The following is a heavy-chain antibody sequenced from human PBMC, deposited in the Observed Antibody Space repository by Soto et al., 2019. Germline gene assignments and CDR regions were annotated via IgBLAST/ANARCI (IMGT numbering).Heavy chain of an antibody. J-gene: IGHJ4*02. CDR1: GYTFANYV. CDR2: GSAYNRNT. V-gene: IGHV1-18*04. D-gene: IGHD1-26*01. Sequence: QVQLVQSGAEVKKPGASVKVSCKASGYTFANYVITWVRQAPGQGLEWMGWGSAYNRNTNYAQKFEEIVTMTTDTSTGTAYLELKSLRSDDTATDFCARARQGEPLPYWGQGPQVNVSS. CDR3: ARARQGEPLPY.